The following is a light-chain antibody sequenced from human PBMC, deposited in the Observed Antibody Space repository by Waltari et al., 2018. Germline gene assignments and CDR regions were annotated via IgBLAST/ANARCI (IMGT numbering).Light chain of an antibody. CDR1: ASNIGNNV. Sequence: QSVLTQPPSASGTPGQGVTISCSGGASNIGNNVVNWYQQVPGKAPKLLIYRSGRRTAGVPDRFSGSKSGTSASLAISGLQSEDEADYYCAAWDDSLNGRWVFGGGTKVTVL. CDR3: AAWDDSLNGRWV. CDR2: RSG. V-gene: IGLV1-44*01. J-gene: IGLJ3*02.